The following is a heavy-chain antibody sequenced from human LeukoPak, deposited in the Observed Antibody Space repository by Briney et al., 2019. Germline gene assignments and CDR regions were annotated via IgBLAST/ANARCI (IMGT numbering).Heavy chain of an antibody. CDR1: GYSFTSYW. Sequence: GESLKISCKGSGYSFTSYWIGWVRQVPGKGLEWMGIIYPGDSDTRYSPSFQGQVTISADKSISTAYLQWSSLKASDTAMHYCARLNLLRTSALYNSGHYYFDYWGQGTLVTVSS. V-gene: IGHV5-51*01. CDR3: ARLNLLRTSALYNSGHYYFDY. D-gene: IGHD3-22*01. CDR2: IYPGDSDT. J-gene: IGHJ4*02.